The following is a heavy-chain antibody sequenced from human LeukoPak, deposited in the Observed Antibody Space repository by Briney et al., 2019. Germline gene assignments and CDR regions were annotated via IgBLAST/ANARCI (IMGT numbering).Heavy chain of an antibody. V-gene: IGHV4-59*01. CDR2: IFYSGSS. D-gene: IGHD3-10*01. Sequence: SETLSLTCSVSGGSITSKCWTWIRQSPGKGLEWIGNIFYSGSSNYNPSLKSRVSMSIDKSKNQVSLKIMSVTATDTAVYFCARGGDSGYYGSVSDYDAPLYYYYYMDVWGKGITVTVSS. CDR3: ARGGDSGYYGSVSDYDAPLYYYYYMDV. CDR1: GGSITSKC. J-gene: IGHJ6*03.